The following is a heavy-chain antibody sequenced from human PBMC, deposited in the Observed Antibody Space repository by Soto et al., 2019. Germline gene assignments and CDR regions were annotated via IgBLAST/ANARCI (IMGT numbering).Heavy chain of an antibody. J-gene: IGHJ5*02. CDR1: GGSFSGYY. D-gene: IGHD2-21*02. CDR3: ARAHDVTFDP. V-gene: IGHV4-34*01. Sequence: SETLSLTCAVYGGSFSGYYWTWIRQPPGTGLEWIGYIYHSGSTYYNPSLKSRVTISVDRSKNQFSLKLSSVTAADTAVYYCARAHDVTFDPWGQGTLVTVS. CDR2: IYHSGST.